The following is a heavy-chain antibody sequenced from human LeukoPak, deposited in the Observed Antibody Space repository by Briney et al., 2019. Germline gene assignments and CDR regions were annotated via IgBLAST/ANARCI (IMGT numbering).Heavy chain of an antibody. CDR1: GGSISSSNW. Sequence: SETLSLTCTVSGGSISSSNWWSWVRQPPGKGLEWIGEIYHSGSTNYNPSLKSRVTISVDKSKNQFSLKLSSVTAADTAVYYCARDPVSSGWYGKSAFDYWGQGTLVTVSS. CDR3: ARDPVSSGWYGKSAFDY. V-gene: IGHV4-4*02. D-gene: IGHD6-19*01. J-gene: IGHJ4*02. CDR2: IYHSGST.